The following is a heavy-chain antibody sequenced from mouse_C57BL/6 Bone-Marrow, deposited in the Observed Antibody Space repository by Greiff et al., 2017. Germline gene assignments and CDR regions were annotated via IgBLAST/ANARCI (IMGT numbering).Heavy chain of an antibody. D-gene: IGHD4-1*01. V-gene: IGHV1-61*01. CDR1: GYTFTSYW. CDR2: IYPSDSET. J-gene: IGHJ2*01. Sequence: VKLQQPGAELVRPGSSVKLSCKASGYTFTSYWMDWVKQRPGQGLEWIGNIYPSDSETHYNQKFKDKATLTVDKSSSTAYMQLSSLTSEDSAVYYCARWGKLGRYFDYWGQGTTLTVSS. CDR3: ARWGKLGRYFDY.